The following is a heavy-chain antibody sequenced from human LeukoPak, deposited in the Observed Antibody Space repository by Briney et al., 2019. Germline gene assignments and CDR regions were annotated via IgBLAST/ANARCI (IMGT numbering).Heavy chain of an antibody. J-gene: IGHJ4*02. CDR1: AYTFTSYD. D-gene: IGHD5-12*01. Sequence: ASVKVSCRASAYTFTSYDINWVRQATGQGFEWMGWMNPNSGNTGYAQRFQGRVTMTRDNSISTAYMELSNLTSEDTAVYFCARVSGFERKDSFSYWGQGTLVTVSS. CDR2: MNPNSGNT. V-gene: IGHV1-8*01. CDR3: ARVSGFERKDSFSY.